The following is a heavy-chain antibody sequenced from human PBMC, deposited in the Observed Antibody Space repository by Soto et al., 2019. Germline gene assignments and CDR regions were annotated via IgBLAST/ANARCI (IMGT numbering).Heavy chain of an antibody. CDR1: GGSISSSSYY. J-gene: IGHJ6*02. V-gene: IGHV4-39*01. D-gene: IGHD3-22*01. Sequence: ETLSLTCTVSGGSISSSSYYWGWIRQPPGKGLEWIGNVYYGGSTYYNPSLKSRVIISVETSKSQFSLKLSSVTAADTAVYYCAGGDYYHSSGYYFYYYTMDVWGQGTTVTVSS. CDR3: AGGDYYHSSGYYFYYYTMDV. CDR2: VYYGGST.